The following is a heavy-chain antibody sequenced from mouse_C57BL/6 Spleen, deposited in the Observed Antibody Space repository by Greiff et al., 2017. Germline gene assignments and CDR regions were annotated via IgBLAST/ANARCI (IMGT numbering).Heavy chain of an antibody. J-gene: IGHJ1*03. CDR3: ARGTLLTPYWYFDV. CDR1: GYTFTDYY. V-gene: IGHV1-19*01. D-gene: IGHD2-10*01. CDR2: INPYNGGT. Sequence: VQLQQSGPVLVKPGASVKMSCKASGYTFTDYYMNWVKQSHGKSLEWIGVINPYNGGTSYNQKFKGKATLTVDKSSSTAYMELNSLTSEDSAVHYCARGTLLTPYWYFDVWGTGTTVTVSS.